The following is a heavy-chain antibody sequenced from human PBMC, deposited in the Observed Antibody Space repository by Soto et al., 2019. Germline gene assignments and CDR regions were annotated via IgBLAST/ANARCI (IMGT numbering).Heavy chain of an antibody. J-gene: IGHJ3*02. Sequence: GGSLRLSCVDSGFSFSAYNMHWVRQAPGKGLEWVAVISNDGSNKNYADSVKGRFTISRDNAKNTLYLQMNSLRAEDTAVYYCARDQSVDDFWSGYYTGDAFDIWGQGTMVTVSS. V-gene: IGHV3-30*03. D-gene: IGHD3-3*01. CDR2: ISNDGSNK. CDR1: GFSFSAYN. CDR3: ARDQSVDDFWSGYYTGDAFDI.